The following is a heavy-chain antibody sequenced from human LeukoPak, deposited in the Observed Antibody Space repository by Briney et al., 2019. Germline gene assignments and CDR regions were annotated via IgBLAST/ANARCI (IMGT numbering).Heavy chain of an antibody. J-gene: IGHJ4*02. CDR3: AKDQGPITMVRGVPDY. Sequence: GGSLRLSCAASGFTFSSYGMHWVRQAPGKGLEWVAFIRYDGSNKYYADSVKGRFTISRDNSKNTLYLQMNSLRAEDTAVYYCAKDQGPITMVRGVPDYWGQGTLVTVSS. D-gene: IGHD3-10*01. V-gene: IGHV3-30*02. CDR1: GFTFSSYG. CDR2: IRYDGSNK.